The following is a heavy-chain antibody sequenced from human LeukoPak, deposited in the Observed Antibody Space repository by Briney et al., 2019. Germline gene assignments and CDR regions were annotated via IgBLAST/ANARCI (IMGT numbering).Heavy chain of an antibody. CDR1: GFTFTSYA. J-gene: IGHJ5*02. CDR3: ARDQRSTSPMGP. V-gene: IGHV3-23*01. D-gene: IGHD2-2*01. CDR2: ISGGGGST. Sequence: PGGSLRLSCAASGFTFTSYAMTWVRQAPGKGLEWVSSISGGGGSTYYADSVKGRFTIFRDNSKNTLYLQMNSLRAEDTAVYYCARDQRSTSPMGPWGQGTLVTVSS.